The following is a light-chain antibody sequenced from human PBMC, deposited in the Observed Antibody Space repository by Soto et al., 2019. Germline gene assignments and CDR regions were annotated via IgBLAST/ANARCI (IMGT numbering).Light chain of an antibody. J-gene: IGKJ4*01. Sequence: VMTHAPAALSVSPREIVPLSGRARPSGIFNLAWYQQQPGQAPRLLLYGTSARAHGIPATFSGSGSGTEFTLTISSLQSEDFAISYCQQYDNRPSVTFGGGTKVDIK. V-gene: IGKV3-15*01. CDR2: GTS. CDR1: PSGIFN. CDR3: QQYDNRPSVT.